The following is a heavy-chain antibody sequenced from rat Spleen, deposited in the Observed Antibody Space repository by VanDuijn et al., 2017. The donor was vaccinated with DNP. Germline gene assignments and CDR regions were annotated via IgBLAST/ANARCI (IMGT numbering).Heavy chain of an antibody. CDR2: IWKHGAT. V-gene: IGHV2-32*01. Sequence: QVLLKESGPGLVQPSQTLSLTCTVSGFSVTGYHVHWVRQPPGKGLEWMGVIWKHGATRYNSVFKSRLSFSKATSKSQVLLKMNSLQTEDTAMYFCARLVGFGPAYWGQGTLVTVSS. CDR1: GFSVTGYH. CDR3: ARLVGFGPAY. D-gene: IGHD1-12*02. J-gene: IGHJ3*01.